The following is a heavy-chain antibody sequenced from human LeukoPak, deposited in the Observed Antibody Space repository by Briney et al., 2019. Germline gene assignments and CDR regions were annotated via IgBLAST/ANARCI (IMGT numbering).Heavy chain of an antibody. Sequence: ASVKVSCKASGYTFTSYGISWVRQAPGQGLEWMGWISAYNGNTNYAQKLQGRVTMTTDTSTSTAYMELSRLRSDDTAVYYCARDSGSGWRSYYYYGMDVWGQGTTVTVSS. CDR3: ARDSGSGWRSYYYYGMDV. CDR2: ISAYNGNT. D-gene: IGHD6-19*01. J-gene: IGHJ6*02. V-gene: IGHV1-18*01. CDR1: GYTFTSYG.